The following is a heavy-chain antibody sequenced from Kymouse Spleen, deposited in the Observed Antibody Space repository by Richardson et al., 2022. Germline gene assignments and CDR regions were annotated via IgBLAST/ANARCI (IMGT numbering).Heavy chain of an antibody. J-gene: IGHJ6*02. D-gene: IGHD1-7*01. V-gene: IGHV3-23*04. CDR2: ISGSGGST. CDR3: AKDRKDGNWNYGDYYYYYGMDV. Sequence: EVQLVESGGGLVQPGGSLRLSCAASGFTFSSYAMSWVRQAPGKGLEWVSAISGSGGSTYYADSVKGRFTISRDNSKNTLYLQMNSLRAEDTAVYYCAKDRKDGNWNYGDYYYYYGMDVWGQGTTVTVSS. CDR1: GFTFSSYA.